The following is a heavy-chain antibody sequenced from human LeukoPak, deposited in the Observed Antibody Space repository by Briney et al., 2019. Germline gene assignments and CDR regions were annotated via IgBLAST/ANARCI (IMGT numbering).Heavy chain of an antibody. Sequence: TSETLSLTCTVSGGSISSSSYYWGWIRQPPGKGLEWIGSIYYSGSTYYNPSLKSRVTISVDTSKNQFSLKLSSVTAADTAVYYCARDPQFGYYDSSGSTDYWGQGTLVTVSS. CDR3: ARDPQFGYYDSSGSTDY. V-gene: IGHV4-39*07. J-gene: IGHJ4*02. D-gene: IGHD3-22*01. CDR2: IYYSGST. CDR1: GGSISSSSYY.